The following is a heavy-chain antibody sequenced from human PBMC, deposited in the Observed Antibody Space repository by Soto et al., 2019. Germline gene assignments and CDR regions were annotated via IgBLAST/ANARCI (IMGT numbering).Heavy chain of an antibody. CDR3: ARDXQGXXXXXXYYYGMDV. J-gene: IGHJ6*02. Sequence: QVELVESGGGLAKPGGSLRLSCAASGFTFSDYDMSWIRQAPGKGLEWVSYTSSSGSAIYYADSVKGRFTMSRDNAKXXMXLHMXSLRVXXXXXXXXARDXQGXXXXXXYYYGMDVWGQGTTVTVSS. CDR2: TSSSGSAI. CDR1: GFTFSDYD. V-gene: IGHV3-11*01.